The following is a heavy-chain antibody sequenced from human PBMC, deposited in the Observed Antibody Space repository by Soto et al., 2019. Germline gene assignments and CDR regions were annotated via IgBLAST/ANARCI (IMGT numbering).Heavy chain of an antibody. D-gene: IGHD3-22*01. V-gene: IGHV5-51*01. CDR3: ARQGRYDRGGPIWGPAYYCDY. CDR1: GYSFSTSW. CDR2: GYPGDSDT. Sequence: EVQLVQSGAEVKKPGESLKISCKGSGYSFSTSWIAWVRQMPGKGLEWMGIGYPGDSDTRYSPSFQGQVTISADKSISTAYLQWSSLKASDTAMYYCARQGRYDRGGPIWGPAYYCDYWGQGTLVTVSS. J-gene: IGHJ4*02.